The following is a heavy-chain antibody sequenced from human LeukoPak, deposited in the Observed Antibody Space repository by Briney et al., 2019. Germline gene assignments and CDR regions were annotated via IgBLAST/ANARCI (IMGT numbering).Heavy chain of an antibody. V-gene: IGHV3-30*18. CDR1: GFTFSSYG. Sequence: GESLRLSCAASGFTFSSYGMHWVRQAPGKGLEWVAVISYDGSNKYYADSVKGRFTTSRDNSKNTLYLQMNSLRAEDTAVYYCAKDRGFRCSSTSCYTGPLDYWGQGTLVTVSS. CDR3: AKDRGFRCSSTSCYTGPLDY. J-gene: IGHJ4*02. CDR2: ISYDGSNK. D-gene: IGHD2-2*02.